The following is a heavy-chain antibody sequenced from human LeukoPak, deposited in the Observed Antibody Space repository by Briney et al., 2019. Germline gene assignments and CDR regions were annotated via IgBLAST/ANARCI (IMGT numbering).Heavy chain of an antibody. J-gene: IGHJ4*02. D-gene: IGHD3-22*01. CDR2: IKQDGSEK. CDR3: ARDRGYYDSSGYPDY. V-gene: IGHV3-7*01. CDR1: GFTFSSYW. Sequence: GGSLRLSCAASGFTFSSYWMSWVRQAPGKGLEWVANIKQDGSEKYYVDSVKGRFTISRDNAKNSLYLQMNSLRTEDTAVYYCARDRGYYDSSGYPDYWGQGTLVTVSS.